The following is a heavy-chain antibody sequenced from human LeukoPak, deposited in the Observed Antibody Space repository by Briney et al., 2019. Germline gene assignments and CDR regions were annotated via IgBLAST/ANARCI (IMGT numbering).Heavy chain of an antibody. D-gene: IGHD6-25*01. CDR1: GGSISSHY. V-gene: IGHV4-59*11. CDR2: IYYSGTT. Sequence: PSETLSLTCTVSGGSISSHYWSWIRQPPGKGLEWIGYIYYSGTTKYNPSLKSRVTLSADTSKNQFSLKWSSVTAADTAVYYCARDRIVAARTYYIDYWGQGTLVTVSS. CDR3: ARDRIVAARTYYIDY. J-gene: IGHJ4*02.